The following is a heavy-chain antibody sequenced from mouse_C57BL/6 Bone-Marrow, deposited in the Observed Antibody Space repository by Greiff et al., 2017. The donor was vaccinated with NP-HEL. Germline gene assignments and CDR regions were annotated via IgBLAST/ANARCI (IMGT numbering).Heavy chain of an antibody. CDR3: AGDYGSFCDYAMDY. V-gene: IGHV14-2*01. J-gene: IGHJ4*01. CDR2: IDPEDGET. D-gene: IGHD1-1*01. Sequence: VQLKESGAELVKPGASVKLSCTASGFNIKDYYMHWVKQRTEQGLEWIGRIDPEDGETKYAPKFQGKATITADTSSNTAYLQLSSLTSEDTAVYYCAGDYGSFCDYAMDYWGRGTSVTVTS. CDR1: GFNIKDYY.